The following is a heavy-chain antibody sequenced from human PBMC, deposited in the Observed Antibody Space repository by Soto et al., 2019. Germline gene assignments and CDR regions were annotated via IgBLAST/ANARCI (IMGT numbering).Heavy chain of an antibody. J-gene: IGHJ4*02. CDR2: IRSKANSYAT. V-gene: IGHV3-73*01. CDR3: TTQEGGYSGYDAPN. D-gene: IGHD5-12*01. Sequence: GGSLRLSCAASGFTFSGSAMHWVRQASGKGLEWVGRIRSKANSYATAYAPSVKGRFTISRDDSRNTAYLHMNSLTTEDTAVYYCTTQEGGYSGYDAPNWGQGTLVTVSS. CDR1: GFTFSGSA.